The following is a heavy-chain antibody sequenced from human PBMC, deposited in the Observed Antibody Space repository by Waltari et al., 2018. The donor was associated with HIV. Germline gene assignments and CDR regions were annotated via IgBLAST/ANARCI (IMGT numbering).Heavy chain of an antibody. Sequence: QVQLVQSGAEVKKPGSSVKVSCKASGGTFSSYAISWVRQAPGQGLEWMGRIIPILGIANYAQKFQGRVTITADKSTSTAYMGLSSLRSEDTAVYYCARSANSGYDAYYYYGMDVWGQGTTVTVSS. CDR3: ARSANSGYDAYYYYGMDV. CDR1: GGTFSSYA. D-gene: IGHD5-12*01. V-gene: IGHV1-69*04. J-gene: IGHJ6*02. CDR2: IIPILGIA.